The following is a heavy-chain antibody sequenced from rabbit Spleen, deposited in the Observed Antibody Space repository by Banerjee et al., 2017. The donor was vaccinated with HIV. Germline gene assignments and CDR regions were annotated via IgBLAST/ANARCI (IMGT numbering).Heavy chain of an antibody. D-gene: IGHD6-1*01. V-gene: IGHV1S40*01. CDR2: VNGGNSGRT. J-gene: IGHJ4*01. CDR1: GFSFSGNDY. Sequence: QSLEESGGDLVKPGASLTLTCTASGFSFSGNDYMCWVRQAPGKGLEWIACVNGGNSGRTYYASWAKGRFTISKTSSTTVTLQMTSLTAADTATYFCATDHDDINTYTYGIFVLWGPGTLVTVS. CDR3: ATDHDDINTYTYGIFVL.